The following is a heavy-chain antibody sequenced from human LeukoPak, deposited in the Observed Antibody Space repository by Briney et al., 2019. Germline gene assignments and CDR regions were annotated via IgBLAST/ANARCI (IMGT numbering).Heavy chain of an antibody. V-gene: IGHV4-34*01. CDR2: INHSGST. CDR3: ARARWYCTNGVCYRSWFDP. D-gene: IGHD2-8*01. Sequence: SETLSLTCAVYGGSFSGYYWSWIRQPPGKRLEWIGEINHSGSTNYNPSLKSRVTISVDTSKNQFSLKLSSVTAADTAVYYCARARWYCTNGVCYRSWFDPWGQGTLVTVSS. J-gene: IGHJ5*02. CDR1: GGSFSGYY.